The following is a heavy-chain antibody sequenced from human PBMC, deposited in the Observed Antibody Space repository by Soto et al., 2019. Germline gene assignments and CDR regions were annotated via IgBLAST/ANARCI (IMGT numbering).Heavy chain of an antibody. CDR3: ARHPRDDYNYGGSGIFDY. J-gene: IGHJ4*02. CDR2: MYYSGSS. V-gene: IGHV4-39*01. Sequence: QLQLQESGPGLVKPSETLSLTCSVSGGSITSRTFWWAWIRQPPGKGLEWIGDMYYSGSSYSSPSLKSRVTLSVDTSKNQLSLKLNSVTAADTAVYYCARHPRDDYNYGGSGIFDYWGQGTLVTVSS. CDR1: GGSITSRTFW. D-gene: IGHD4-4*01.